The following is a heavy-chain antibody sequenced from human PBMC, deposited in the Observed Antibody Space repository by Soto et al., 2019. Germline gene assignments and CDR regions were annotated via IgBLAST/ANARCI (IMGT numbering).Heavy chain of an antibody. Sequence: EVQLLESGGGLVQPGGSLRLSCAASGFTFSSYAMSWVRQAPGKGLEWVSAISGSGGSTYYADSVKGRFTISRDNSNNTLYLQMNSLRAEDTAVYYCAKDSTVTIEGIDYWGQGTLVTVSS. CDR3: AKDSTVTIEGIDY. V-gene: IGHV3-23*01. J-gene: IGHJ4*02. D-gene: IGHD4-17*01. CDR2: ISGSGGST. CDR1: GFTFSSYA.